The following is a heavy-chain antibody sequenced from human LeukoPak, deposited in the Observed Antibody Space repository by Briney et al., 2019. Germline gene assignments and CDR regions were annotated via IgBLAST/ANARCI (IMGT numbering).Heavy chain of an antibody. V-gene: IGHV3-30*18. CDR2: ISYDGSNK. CDR3: AKDLVAEYSYGSDPDY. Sequence: GGSPRLSCAASGFTFSSYGMHWVRQAPGKGLEWVAVISYDGSNKYYADSVKGRFTTSRDNSKNTLYLQMNSLRAEDTAVYYCAKDLVAEYSYGSDPDYWGQGTLVTVSS. J-gene: IGHJ4*02. D-gene: IGHD5-18*01. CDR1: GFTFSSYG.